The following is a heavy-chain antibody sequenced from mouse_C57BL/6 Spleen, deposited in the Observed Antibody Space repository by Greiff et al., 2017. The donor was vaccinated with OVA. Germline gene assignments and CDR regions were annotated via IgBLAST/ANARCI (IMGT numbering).Heavy chain of an antibody. CDR3: ARGEGYYEYFDV. CDR1: GYSITSGYY. D-gene: IGHD2-3*01. V-gene: IGHV3-6*01. Sequence: EVQLQESGPGLVKPSQSLSLTCSVTGYSITSGYYWNWIRQFPGNKLEWMGYISYDGSNNYNPSLKNQISITRDTSKNQFFLKLNSVTTEDTATYYCARGEGYYEYFDVWGTGTTVTVSS. CDR2: ISYDGSN. J-gene: IGHJ1*03.